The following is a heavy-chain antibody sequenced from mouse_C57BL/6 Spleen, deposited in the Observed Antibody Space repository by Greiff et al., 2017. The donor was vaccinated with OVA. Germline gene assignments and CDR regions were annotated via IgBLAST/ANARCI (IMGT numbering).Heavy chain of an antibody. D-gene: IGHD2-5*01. CDR3: ARGTYYSNYLFAY. V-gene: IGHV1-55*01. Sequence: QVQLQQPGAELVKPGASVKMSCKASGYTFTSYWITWVKQRPGQGLEWIGDIYPGSGSTNYNEKFKSKATLTVDTSSSTAYMQLSSLTSEDSAVYDCARGTYYSNYLFAYWGQGTLVTVSA. CDR2: IYPGSGST. CDR1: GYTFTSYW. J-gene: IGHJ3*01.